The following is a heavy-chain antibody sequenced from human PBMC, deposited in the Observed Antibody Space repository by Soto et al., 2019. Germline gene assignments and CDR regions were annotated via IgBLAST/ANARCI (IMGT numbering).Heavy chain of an antibody. V-gene: IGHV4-30-2*01. J-gene: IGHJ5*02. CDR3: DRELELLSIWSDP. D-gene: IGHD1-7*01. CDR2: IYHSGST. CDR1: GGSTSSGGYS. Sequence: SETLSLTCAVSGGSTSSGGYSWSWIRQTPGKGLEWIGYIYHSGSTYYNPSLKSRVTISVDRSKNQFSLTLSSVTAADTAVYYCDRELELLSIWSDPGGQRTLLTVPA.